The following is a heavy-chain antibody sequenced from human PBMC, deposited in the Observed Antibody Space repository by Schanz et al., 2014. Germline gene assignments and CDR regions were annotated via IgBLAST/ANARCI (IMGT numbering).Heavy chain of an antibody. J-gene: IGHJ4*02. CDR1: GFTFGDYA. CDR3: ARGLIAAAGGAFDY. D-gene: IGHD6-13*01. Sequence: EVQLLESGGGLVQPGGSLRLSCVASGFTFGDYAMTWVRQAPGKGLEWVSAINTGVNTYYADSVRGRFTMSRDNSKNTLYLQMNSLRAGDAAVYYCARGLIAAAGGAFDYWGQGTLVAVSA. CDR2: INTGVNT. V-gene: IGHV3-23*01.